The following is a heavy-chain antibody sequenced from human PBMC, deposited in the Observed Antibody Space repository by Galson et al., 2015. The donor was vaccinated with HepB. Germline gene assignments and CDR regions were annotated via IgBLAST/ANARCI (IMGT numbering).Heavy chain of an antibody. D-gene: IGHD3-3*01. Sequence: SVKVSCKASGYSFTRYGITWVRQAPGRGLEWMGWIGAYNGNTNYAQKFQGRVTMTTDTSTSTAYMELRSLTSDDTAVYYCARHTGVDEKPHYDFWSGFYSDTYLMDVWGQGTTVTVSS. V-gene: IGHV1-18*01. J-gene: IGHJ6*02. CDR2: IGAYNGNT. CDR3: ARHTGVDEKPHYDFWSGFYSDTYLMDV. CDR1: GYSFTRYG.